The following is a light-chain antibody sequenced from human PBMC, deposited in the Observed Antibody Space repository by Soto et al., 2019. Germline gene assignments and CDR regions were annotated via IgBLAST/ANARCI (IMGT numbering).Light chain of an antibody. CDR1: QSVSSS. Sequence: EIMMTQSPATLSVSPGERATLSCRASQSVSSSVAWYQQKSGQAPRLLIYSASSRATGVPVRFSGSGSGTDFNLTITSLQSEDFGVYYCQQYKDWPTTFGQGTKVEI. V-gene: IGKV3-15*01. CDR3: QQYKDWPTT. J-gene: IGKJ1*01. CDR2: SAS.